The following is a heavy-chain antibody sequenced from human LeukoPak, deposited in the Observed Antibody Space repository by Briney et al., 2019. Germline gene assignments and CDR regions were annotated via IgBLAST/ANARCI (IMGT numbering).Heavy chain of an antibody. CDR1: GGSFNGYY. V-gene: IGHV4-34*01. CDR2: INHSGST. Sequence: SETLSLTCAVYGGSFNGYYWSWIRQPPGKGLEWIGEINHSGSTNYNPSLKSRVTMSVDTSKNQFSLKLSSVTAADTAVYYCARAARYSSGWSLVYGMDVWGKGTTVTVSS. D-gene: IGHD6-19*01. J-gene: IGHJ6*04. CDR3: ARAARYSSGWSLVYGMDV.